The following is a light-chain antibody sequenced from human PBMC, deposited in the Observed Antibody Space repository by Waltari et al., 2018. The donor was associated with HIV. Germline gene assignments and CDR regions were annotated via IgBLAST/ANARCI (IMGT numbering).Light chain of an antibody. CDR1: NSDIGAYNY. CDR3: SSYAGSNNWV. CDR2: EVN. Sequence: QSALTQPPSASGSPGQSVTISCTGTNSDIGAYNYVSWYQQHPGKAPKFMIYEVNRRPSGVPDRFSGSKSGNTASLTVSWLQAEDEADYYCSSYAGSNNWVFGGGTKLTVL. J-gene: IGLJ3*02. V-gene: IGLV2-8*01.